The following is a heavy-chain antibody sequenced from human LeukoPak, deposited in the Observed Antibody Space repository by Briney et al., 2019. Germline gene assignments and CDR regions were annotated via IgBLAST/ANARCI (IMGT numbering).Heavy chain of an antibody. CDR3: ARSIVGAKDYFDY. CDR2: ISAYNGNT. D-gene: IGHD1-26*01. Sequence: ASVKVSCKASGYTFTSYGISWVRQAPGQGLEWMGWISAYNGNTNYAQKFQGRVTITADKSTRTAYMELSSLRSEDTAVYYCARSIVGAKDYFDYWGQGTLVTVSS. V-gene: IGHV1-18*01. J-gene: IGHJ4*02. CDR1: GYTFTSYG.